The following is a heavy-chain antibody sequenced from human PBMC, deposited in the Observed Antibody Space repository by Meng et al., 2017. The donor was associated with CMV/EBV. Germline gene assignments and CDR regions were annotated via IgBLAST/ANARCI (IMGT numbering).Heavy chain of an antibody. J-gene: IGHJ5*02. Sequence: ASVKVSCKASGYTFTGYYMHWVRQAPGQGLEWMGWINPNSGGTNYAQKSQGRVTMTRDTSISTAYMELSRLRSDDTAVYYCARADLGLRGWFDPWGQGTLVTVSS. CDR2: INPNSGGT. D-gene: IGHD4-17*01. CDR1: GYTFTGYY. V-gene: IGHV1-2*02. CDR3: ARADLGLRGWFDP.